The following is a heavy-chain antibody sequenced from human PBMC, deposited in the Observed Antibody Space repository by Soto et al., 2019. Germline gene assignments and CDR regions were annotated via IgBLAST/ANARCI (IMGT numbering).Heavy chain of an antibody. Sequence: GGSLRLSCATSGFSLSSYAMHWVRQAPGKGLEWVSYMCSSSSNTYYADSVKGRFTISRDNAKNSLYLQMNSLRAEDTAVYYCASQGLAVAGTDDYWGQGTLVTVSS. CDR1: GFSLSSYA. V-gene: IGHV3-48*04. CDR3: ASQGLAVAGTDDY. J-gene: IGHJ4*02. D-gene: IGHD6-19*01. CDR2: MCSSSSNT.